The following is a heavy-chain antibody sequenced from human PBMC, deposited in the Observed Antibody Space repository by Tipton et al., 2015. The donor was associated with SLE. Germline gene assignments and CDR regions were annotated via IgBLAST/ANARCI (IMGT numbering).Heavy chain of an antibody. CDR2: TFHSGST. CDR3: ARLTPWGYDY. J-gene: IGHJ4*02. D-gene: IGHD7-27*01. Sequence: TLSLTCAVSGGSMSSDTYSWNWIRQPPGKGLEWIGYTFHSGSTYYNPSLKSRVTISLDMSKNEYSLRMKSVTAADTAVYYCARLTPWGYDYWGPGMLVTVSS. V-gene: IGHV4-30-2*01. CDR1: GGSMSSDTYS.